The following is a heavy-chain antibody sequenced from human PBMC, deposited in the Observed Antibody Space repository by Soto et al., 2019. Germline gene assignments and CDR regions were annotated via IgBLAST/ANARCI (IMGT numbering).Heavy chain of an antibody. Sequence: PSETLSLTCSFSGGSYNMDDYYWSWIRQPPGKGLEWLGHIHNSGSAYYNPSLKSRVTISVDTSRDQFSLRLSSVTAADTAVYYCARATGYCGRTTCYPFDYWGQGTLVTVSS. CDR3: ARATGYCGRTTCYPFDY. D-gene: IGHD2-2*01. V-gene: IGHV4-30-4*01. J-gene: IGHJ4*02. CDR1: GGSYNMDDYY. CDR2: IHNSGSA.